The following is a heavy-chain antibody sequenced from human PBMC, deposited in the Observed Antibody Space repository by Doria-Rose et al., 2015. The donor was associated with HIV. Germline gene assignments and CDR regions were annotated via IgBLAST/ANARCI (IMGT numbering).Heavy chain of an antibody. Sequence: PGPVLVKPTETLTLTCTVSGVSLSSPGMGVSWIRQPPGKALEWLANIFSDDERSYKTSLKSRLTISRGTSKSQVVLTMTDVDPVDTATYYCARIKSSRWYHKYYFDFWGQGTLVIVSA. V-gene: IGHV2-26*01. CDR2: IFSDDER. J-gene: IGHJ4*02. D-gene: IGHD6-13*01. CDR1: GVSLSSPGMG. CDR3: ARIKSSRWYHKYYFDF.